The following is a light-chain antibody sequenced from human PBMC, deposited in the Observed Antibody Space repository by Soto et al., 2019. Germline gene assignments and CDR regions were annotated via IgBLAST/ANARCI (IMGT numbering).Light chain of an antibody. V-gene: IGKV1-5*03. CDR2: KAT. CDR1: QSISSW. J-gene: IGKJ1*01. CDR3: HQYNSYSRT. Sequence: DIPMTQSPSTLSASIGDRVTITCRASQSISSWLAWYQQKPGKAPKLLIYKATTLESGVPSRFSGSGYGTDFTLTISSLQPDDFATYYCHQYNSYSRTFGQGTKVDIK.